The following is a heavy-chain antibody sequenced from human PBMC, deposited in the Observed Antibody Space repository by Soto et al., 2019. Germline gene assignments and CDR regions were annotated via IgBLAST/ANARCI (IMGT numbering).Heavy chain of an antibody. D-gene: IGHD3-16*01. CDR1: GFTFSSYA. J-gene: IGHJ6*02. CDR3: AKGSEVQGGSYYYYGMDV. Sequence: VGSLRLSCAASGFTFSSYAMSWVRQAPGNGLEWVSAISGSGGSTYYADSVKGRFTISRDNSKNTLYLQMNSLRAEDTAVYYCAKGSEVQGGSYYYYGMDVWGQGTTVTVSS. V-gene: IGHV3-23*01. CDR2: ISGSGGST.